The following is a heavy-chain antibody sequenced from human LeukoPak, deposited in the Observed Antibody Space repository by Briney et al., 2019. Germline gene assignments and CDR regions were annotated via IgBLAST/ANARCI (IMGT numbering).Heavy chain of an antibody. J-gene: IGHJ4*02. V-gene: IGHV3-48*04. CDR3: ARGLSAARLPDPASYY. Sequence: GGSLRLSCSASGFTFSTYNMNWVRQAPGKGLEWVSYISSSGSTIYYADSVKGRFTISRDNAKNSLYLQMNSLRAEDTAVYYCARGLSAARLPDPASYYWGQGTLVTVSS. CDR1: GFTFSTYN. D-gene: IGHD6-6*01. CDR2: ISSSGSTI.